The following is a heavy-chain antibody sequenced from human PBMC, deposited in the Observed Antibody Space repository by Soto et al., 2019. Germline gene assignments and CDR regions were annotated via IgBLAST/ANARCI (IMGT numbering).Heavy chain of an antibody. J-gene: IGHJ6*02. CDR2: ISAYNGNT. D-gene: IGHD1-26*01. V-gene: IGHV1-18*01. CDR1: GYTFTSYG. CDR3: ARHEGPSSVVGATLRWYYYYYGMDV. Sequence: GASVKVSCKASGYTFTSYGISWVRQAPGQGLEWMGWISAYNGNTNYAQKLQGRVTMTTDTSTSTAYMELRSLRSDDTAVYYCARHEGPSSVVGATLRWYYYYYGMDVWGQGTTVTVSS.